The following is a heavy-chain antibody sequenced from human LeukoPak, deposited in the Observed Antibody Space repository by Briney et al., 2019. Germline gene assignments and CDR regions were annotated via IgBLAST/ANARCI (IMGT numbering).Heavy chain of an antibody. J-gene: IGHJ4*02. Sequence: PGGSLRLSCAASGFTFNSYALSWVRQAPGKGLEWVSAISVSGGSTYYADSVKGRFTISRDNSKNALSLQMNSLRAEDTAEYYCARVGGGTYRYLLDQWGQGTLVTVSS. D-gene: IGHD3-16*02. CDR2: ISVSGGST. CDR1: GFTFNSYA. CDR3: ARVGGGTYRYLLDQ. V-gene: IGHV3-23*01.